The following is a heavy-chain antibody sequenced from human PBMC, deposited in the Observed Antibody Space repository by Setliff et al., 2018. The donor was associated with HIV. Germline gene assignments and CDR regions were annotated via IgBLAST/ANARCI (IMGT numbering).Heavy chain of an antibody. CDR2: INPYGGAA. CDR1: GYIFTDYY. Sequence: ASVKVSCKASGYIFTDYYLHWVRQAPGQGLEWMGVINPYGGAADFAQRFRDRLAMTADTSTSTVFLELSSLRSEDTAIYYCARVYCSTRSCVDEWYFDYWGQGTLFTVSS. J-gene: IGHJ4*02. CDR3: ARVYCSTRSCVDEWYFDY. V-gene: IGHV1-46*01. D-gene: IGHD2-2*01.